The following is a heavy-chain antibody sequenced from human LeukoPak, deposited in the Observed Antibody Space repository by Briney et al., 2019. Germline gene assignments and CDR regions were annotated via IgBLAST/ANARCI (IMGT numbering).Heavy chain of an antibody. CDR2: IYHSGST. CDR3: ARVERWLRFSEAGYMDV. V-gene: IGHV4-4*02. D-gene: IGHD5-12*01. CDR1: GGSISSSNW. J-gene: IGHJ6*03. Sequence: SETLSLTCAVSGGSISSSNWWSWVRQPPGKGLEWIGEIYHSGSTNYNPSLKSRVTISVDKSKNQFSLRLSSVTAADTAVYYCARVERWLRFSEAGYMDVWGKGTTVTISS.